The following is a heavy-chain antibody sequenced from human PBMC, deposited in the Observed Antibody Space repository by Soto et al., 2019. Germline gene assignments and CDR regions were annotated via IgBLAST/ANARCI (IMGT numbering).Heavy chain of an antibody. CDR2: ISWQSGSI. J-gene: IGHJ4*02. CDR1: GFIFDDYV. D-gene: IGHD6-6*01. Sequence: EVQLVESGGGLAQPGRSLRLSCAASGFIFDDYVMQWVRQAPGKGLEWVSGISWQSGSIRYADSVKGRFTISRDNAKNSLYLQMNSLRVEDTALYYCAKDMFSSSSAATFDYWGQGILVTVSS. V-gene: IGHV3-9*01. CDR3: AKDMFSSSSAATFDY.